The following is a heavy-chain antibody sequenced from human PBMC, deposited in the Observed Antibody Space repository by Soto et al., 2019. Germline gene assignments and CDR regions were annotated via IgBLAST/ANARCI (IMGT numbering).Heavy chain of an antibody. V-gene: IGHV1-46*03. Sequence: SVKVSCKAAGYTFTSYYMHWLRQTPGQGLEWMGIINPSGGSTSYAQKFQGRVTMTRDTSTSTVYMELSSLRSEDTAVYYCARDPTPINYEADYWGQGTLVTVSS. CDR3: ARDPTPINYEADY. D-gene: IGHD1-7*01. CDR1: GYTFTSYY. J-gene: IGHJ4*02. CDR2: INPSGGST.